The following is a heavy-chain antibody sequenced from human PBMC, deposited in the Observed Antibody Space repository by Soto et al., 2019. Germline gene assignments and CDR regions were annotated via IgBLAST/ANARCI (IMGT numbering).Heavy chain of an antibody. CDR3: ARDPTEINYDILTGYYIHFDY. D-gene: IGHD3-9*01. Sequence: ASVKVSCKASGYTFTSYYMHWVRQAPGQGLEWMGIINPSGGSTSYAQKFQGRVTMTRDTSTSTVYMELSSLRSEDTAVYYCARDPTEINYDILTGYYIHFDYWGQGTLVTVSS. J-gene: IGHJ4*02. CDR2: INPSGGST. CDR1: GYTFTSYY. V-gene: IGHV1-46*01.